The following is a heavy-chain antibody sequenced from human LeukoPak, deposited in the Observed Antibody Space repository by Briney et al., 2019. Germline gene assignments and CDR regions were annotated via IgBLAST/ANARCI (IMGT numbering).Heavy chain of an antibody. D-gene: IGHD4-23*01. CDR2: INPNSGGT. Sequence: ASVKVSCKASGYTFTGYYTHWVRQAPGQGLEWMGWINPNSGGTNYAQKFQGRVTMTRDTSISTAYMELSRLRSDDTAVYYCARVTVEGLYFDYWGQGTLVTVSS. J-gene: IGHJ4*02. CDR1: GYTFTGYY. CDR3: ARVTVEGLYFDY. V-gene: IGHV1-2*02.